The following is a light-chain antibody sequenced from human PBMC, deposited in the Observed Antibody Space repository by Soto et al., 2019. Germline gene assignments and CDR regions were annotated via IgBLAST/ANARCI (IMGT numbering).Light chain of an antibody. Sequence: EVVLAQSPGTLSLSPGERATLSCRASQTVGTTYLAWYQHKPGQAPRLLIYGASTRATGIPDRFSGSRSGTDFTLTISRLEPEDFAVYFCQLYGSSRWTSGQGTKVDIK. J-gene: IGKJ1*01. CDR1: QTVGTTY. CDR3: QLYGSSRWT. CDR2: GAS. V-gene: IGKV3-20*01.